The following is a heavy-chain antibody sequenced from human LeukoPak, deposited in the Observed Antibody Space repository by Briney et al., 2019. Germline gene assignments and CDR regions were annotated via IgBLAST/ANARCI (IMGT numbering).Heavy chain of an antibody. CDR3: VVVVLGWYFDI. D-gene: IGHD2-15*01. Sequence: ASVKVSCKAAGYTLTSYGINWVRQAPGQGLEWMGWISAYNGNTNYAQKLQGRVTMTTDTSTSTAYMELRSLRSDDTAVYYCVVVVLGWYFDIWGRGTLVTVPS. J-gene: IGHJ2*01. CDR2: ISAYNGNT. CDR1: GYTLTSYG. V-gene: IGHV1-18*01.